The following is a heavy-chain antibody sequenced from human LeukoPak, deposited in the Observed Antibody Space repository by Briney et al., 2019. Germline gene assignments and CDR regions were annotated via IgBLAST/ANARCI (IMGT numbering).Heavy chain of an antibody. D-gene: IGHD3-22*01. CDR1: GLTVSSNH. Sequence: GGSLRLSCEASGLTVSSNHMSWVRQAPGKGLEWVSVIYSGGSTYYADSVKGRFTISRDNSKNTLYLQMNSLRAEDTAVYYCAKPHISDYSYYFAYWGQGTLVTVSS. J-gene: IGHJ4*02. CDR3: AKPHISDYSYYFAY. V-gene: IGHV3-66*04. CDR2: IYSGGST.